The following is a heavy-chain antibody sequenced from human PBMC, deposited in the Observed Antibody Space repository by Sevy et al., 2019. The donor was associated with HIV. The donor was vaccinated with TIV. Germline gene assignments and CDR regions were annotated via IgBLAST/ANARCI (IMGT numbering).Heavy chain of an antibody. CDR3: ARDVGDYDILTGYSPLYGMDV. V-gene: IGHV4-34*01. CDR1: GGSFSGYF. CDR2: VNHTGST. D-gene: IGHD3-9*01. Sequence: SETLSLTCIVYGGSFSGYFWSWIRQPPGKGLEWIGEVNHTGSTNYSPSLKSRVTISVDKSKNQFSLKLSSVTAADTAVYYCARDVGDYDILTGYSPLYGMDVWGQGTTVTVSS. J-gene: IGHJ6*02.